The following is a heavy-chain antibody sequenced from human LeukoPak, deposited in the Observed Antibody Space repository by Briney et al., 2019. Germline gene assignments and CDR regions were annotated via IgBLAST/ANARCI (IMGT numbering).Heavy chain of an antibody. CDR3: TKLARAPRDFDY. Sequence: GGSLRLSCAASGFTFGDYAMSWFRQAPGKGLEWVGFIRSKAYGGTTEYAASVRGRFTISRDDSKNSLYLQMNSLKIEDTAVYYCTKLARAPRDFDYWGQGTLVTVSS. V-gene: IGHV3-49*03. J-gene: IGHJ4*01. D-gene: IGHD3-10*01. CDR1: GFTFGDYA. CDR2: IRSKAYGGTT.